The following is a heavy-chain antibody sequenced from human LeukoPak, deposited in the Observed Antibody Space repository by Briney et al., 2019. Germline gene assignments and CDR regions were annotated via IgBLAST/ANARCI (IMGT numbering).Heavy chain of an antibody. J-gene: IGHJ6*02. CDR2: LQDDGSHQ. V-gene: IGHV3-7*03. CDR3: ARGGGLDV. CDR1: GFAVSTSW. Sequence: PGGSLRLSCAASGFAVSTSWMGWVRQAPGKGLEWVASLQDDGSHQYYVDSAKGRFTTSRENAKNSLFLQMSSLRVEDTAVYYCARGGGLDVWGQGATVTVSS. D-gene: IGHD3-16*01.